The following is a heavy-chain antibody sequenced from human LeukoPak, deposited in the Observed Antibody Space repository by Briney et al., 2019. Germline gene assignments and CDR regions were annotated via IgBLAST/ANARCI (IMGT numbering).Heavy chain of an antibody. V-gene: IGHV4-30-4*01. J-gene: IGHJ4*02. CDR3: ARDSALLWFGELDC. CDR2: IYYSGIT. CDR1: AGSISSGDYY. Sequence: SQALSLTCSVSAGSISSGDYYWRWPRQTPGKGLEWIGNIYYSGITNYNASLKSRITISLDTSRNQFSLKLTSVTAADTAVYFCARDSALLWFGELDCGGQGTVVTVSS. D-gene: IGHD3-10*01.